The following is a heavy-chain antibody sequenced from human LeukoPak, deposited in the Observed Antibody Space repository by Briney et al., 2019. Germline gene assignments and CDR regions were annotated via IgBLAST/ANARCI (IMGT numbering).Heavy chain of an antibody. J-gene: IGHJ3*01. CDR2: ISWNSGSI. CDR3: ARLYSSSSGRTFDV. CDR1: GFTFDDYA. V-gene: IGHV3-9*01. Sequence: PGRSLRLSCAASGFTFDDYAMHWVRQAPGKGLEWVSGISWNSGSIGYADSVKGRFTISRDNANNSLYLQMNSLRAEDTAVYYCARLYSSSSGRTFDVWGQGTMVTVSS. D-gene: IGHD6-6*01.